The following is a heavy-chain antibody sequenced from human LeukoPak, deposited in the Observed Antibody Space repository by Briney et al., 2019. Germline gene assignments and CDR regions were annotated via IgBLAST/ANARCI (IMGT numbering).Heavy chain of an antibody. J-gene: IGHJ6*03. D-gene: IGHD6-13*01. CDR2: ITGSGDGT. CDR3: ARGPYSSSWHDMDV. CDR1: GFTFSTYA. V-gene: IGHV3-23*01. Sequence: GGSLRLSCAASGFTFSTYAMTWVRQAPGKGLEWVSSITGSGDGTSAADSVKGRFSISRDNAKNSLYLQMNSLRAEDTAVYYCARGPYSSSWHDMDVWGKGTTVTISS.